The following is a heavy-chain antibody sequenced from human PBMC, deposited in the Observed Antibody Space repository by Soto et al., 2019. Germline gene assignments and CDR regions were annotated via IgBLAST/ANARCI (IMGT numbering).Heavy chain of an antibody. J-gene: IGHJ4*02. CDR3: ARARITMVRGGSPGGYFDY. Sequence: GASVKVSCKASGYTFTGYYMHWVRQAPGQGLEWMGWINPNSGGTNYAQKFQGWVTMTRDTSISTAYMELSRLRSDDTAVYYCARARITMVRGGSPGGYFDYWGQGTLVTVSS. CDR1: GYTFTGYY. V-gene: IGHV1-2*04. CDR2: INPNSGGT. D-gene: IGHD3-10*01.